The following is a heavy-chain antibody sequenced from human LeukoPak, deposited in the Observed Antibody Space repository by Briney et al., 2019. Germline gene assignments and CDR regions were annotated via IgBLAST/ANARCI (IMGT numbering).Heavy chain of an antibody. V-gene: IGHV4-39*07. CDR1: GGSISSNSYY. CDR3: AGDDASYYYDTSGYCWYY. D-gene: IGHD3-22*01. Sequence: SETLSLTCTVSGGSISSNSYYWGWIRQSPGKGLEWIGSIYYSGSTHYNQSLKSRVTISVDTSKNQFSLKLSSVTAADTAVYYCAGDDASYYYDTSGYCWYYWGQGTLVTVPS. CDR2: IYYSGST. J-gene: IGHJ4*02.